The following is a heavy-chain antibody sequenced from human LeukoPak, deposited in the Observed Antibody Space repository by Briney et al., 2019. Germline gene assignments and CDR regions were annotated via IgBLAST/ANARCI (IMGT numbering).Heavy chain of an antibody. V-gene: IGHV4-59*08. Sequence: SETLSLTCTVSGGSIRSYHWSWILQSPGKALEWIAYINSRGDTKYNPSLKSRVTISMDTPKNKFSLKVSSVTDADTALYFCARTTSNGSADYWGQGTQVTVSA. CDR2: INSRGDT. CDR1: GGSIRSYH. J-gene: IGHJ4*02. CDR3: ARTTSNGSADY. D-gene: IGHD2-8*01.